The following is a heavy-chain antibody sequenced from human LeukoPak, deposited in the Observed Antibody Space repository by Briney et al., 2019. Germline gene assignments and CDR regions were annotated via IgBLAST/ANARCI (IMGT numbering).Heavy chain of an antibody. V-gene: IGHV3-20*04. D-gene: IGHD2-2*02. CDR3: ARGQPAAISSWFDP. CDR1: GFTFDDYG. J-gene: IGHJ5*02. CDR2: INWNGGST. Sequence: PGGSLRLSCAASGFTFDDYGMSWVRQAPGKGLEWVSGINWNGGSTGYADSVKGRFTISRDNAKNSLYLQMNSLRAEDTALYYCARGQPAAISSWFDPWGQGTLVTVSS.